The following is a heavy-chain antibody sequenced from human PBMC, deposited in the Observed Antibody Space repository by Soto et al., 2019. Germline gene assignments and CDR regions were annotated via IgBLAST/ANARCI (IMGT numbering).Heavy chain of an antibody. J-gene: IGHJ6*02. Sequence: QVQLVESGGGVVQPGRSLRLSCAASGFTFSSYGMHWFRQAPGKGLEWVAVIWYDGSNKYYADSVKGRFTISRDNSKNSLYLQMNIIRAEDTVVYYCASGSAEKNYYGMDVWGQGTTVTVSS. CDR1: GFTFSSYG. D-gene: IGHD1-26*01. CDR2: IWYDGSNK. CDR3: ASGSAEKNYYGMDV. V-gene: IGHV3-33*01.